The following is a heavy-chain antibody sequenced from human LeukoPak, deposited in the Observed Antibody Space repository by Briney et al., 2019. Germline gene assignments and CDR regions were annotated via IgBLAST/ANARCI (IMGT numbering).Heavy chain of an antibody. CDR3: ARGDYDFWSGYYANDY. CDR2: IYYSGST. CDR1: GGSISSSSYY. Sequence: PSETLSLTCTVSGGSISSSSYYWGWIRQPPGKGLEWIGSIYYSGSTYYNPSLKSRVTISVDTSKNQFSLKLSSVTAADTAVHYCARGDYDFWSGYYANDYWGQGTLVTVSS. D-gene: IGHD3-3*01. J-gene: IGHJ4*02. V-gene: IGHV4-39*01.